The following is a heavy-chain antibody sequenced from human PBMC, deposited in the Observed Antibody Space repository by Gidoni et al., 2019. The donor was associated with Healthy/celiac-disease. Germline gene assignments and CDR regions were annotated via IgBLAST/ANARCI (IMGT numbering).Heavy chain of an antibody. D-gene: IGHD3-3*01. CDR2: IYYSGST. Sequence: QLPLQESGPRPGKPSETLSPTCTVPCGSISSSSYYWGWIRQPPGKGLEWIGSIYYSGSTYYNPSLKSRVTISVDTSKNQFSLKLSSVTAADTAVYYCASYDFWSGYFDYWGQGTLVTVSS. CDR3: ASYDFWSGYFDY. V-gene: IGHV4-39*01. CDR1: CGSISSSSYY. J-gene: IGHJ4*02.